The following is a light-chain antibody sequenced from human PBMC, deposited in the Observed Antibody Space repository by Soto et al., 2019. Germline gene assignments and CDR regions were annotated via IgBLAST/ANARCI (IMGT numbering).Light chain of an antibody. CDR1: SSDVGGYTY. CDR2: HVS. Sequence: QSVLTKPASVSGSPGQSITIPCTGTSSDVGGYTYVPWYQQYPGKAPKLMIYHVSNRPSGVSNRFSGSKSGNSASLTISGLQPEDEADYYCSSYTSTSTYVFGTGTKVTVL. CDR3: SSYTSTSTYV. V-gene: IGLV2-14*01. J-gene: IGLJ1*01.